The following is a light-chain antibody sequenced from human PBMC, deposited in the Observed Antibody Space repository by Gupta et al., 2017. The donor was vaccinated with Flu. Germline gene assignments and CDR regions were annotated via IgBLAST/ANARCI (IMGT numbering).Light chain of an antibody. CDR3: GTWDASLAGGV. CDR2: ENT. CDR1: TSNIGNDF. Sequence: QSVLKQPPPVSAAPGQKVPISCSGTTSNIGNDFVSWYQQFPGTAPKLLIYENTKRPSGIPDRFSGSKSGTSATLDITGLQTGDEAEYFCGTWDASLAGGVFGGGTKLTVL. J-gene: IGLJ3*02. V-gene: IGLV1-51*01.